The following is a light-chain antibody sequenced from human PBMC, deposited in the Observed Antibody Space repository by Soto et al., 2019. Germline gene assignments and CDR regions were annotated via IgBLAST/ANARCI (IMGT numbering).Light chain of an antibody. CDR2: GAF. Sequence: IVMTQSPSTLSVSPGERATLSCRASQSVSSTLAWYQQKPGQAPRLLIHGAFTRATGIPARFSGSGSGTEFTLTISSLQSEDFAVYYCQQYNNWPPITFGQGTRLEIK. CDR3: QQYNNWPPIT. J-gene: IGKJ5*01. CDR1: QSVSST. V-gene: IGKV3-15*01.